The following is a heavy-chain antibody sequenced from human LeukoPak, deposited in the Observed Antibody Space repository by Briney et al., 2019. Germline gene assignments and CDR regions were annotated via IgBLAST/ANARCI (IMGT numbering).Heavy chain of an antibody. V-gene: IGHV4-31*03. D-gene: IGHD1-7*01. CDR3: ARGGTGTTVDY. Sequence: SETLSLTCTVSGGSISSGGYYWSWIRQHPGKGLEWIGYIYYSGSTYYNPSLKSRVTISVDTSKNQFSPKLSSVTAADTAVYYCARGGTGTTVDYWGQGTLVTVSS. CDR2: IYYSGST. CDR1: GGSISSGGYY. J-gene: IGHJ4*02.